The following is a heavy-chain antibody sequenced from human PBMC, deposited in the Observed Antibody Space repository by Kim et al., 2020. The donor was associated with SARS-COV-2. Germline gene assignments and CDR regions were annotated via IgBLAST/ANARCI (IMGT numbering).Heavy chain of an antibody. D-gene: IGHD2-21*02. CDR3: ARDFCGGDCYSWVDY. CDR2: ISSSGSTI. V-gene: IGHV3-11*01. CDR1: GFTFSDYY. Sequence: GGSLRLSCAASGFTFSDYYMSWIRQAPGKGLEWVSYISSSGSTIYYADSVKGRFTISRDNAKNSLYLQMNSLRAEDTAVYYCARDFCGGDCYSWVDYWGQGTLVTVSS. J-gene: IGHJ4*02.